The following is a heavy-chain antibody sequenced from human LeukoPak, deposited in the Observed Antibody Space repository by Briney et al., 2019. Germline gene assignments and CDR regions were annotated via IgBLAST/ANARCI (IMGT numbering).Heavy chain of an antibody. J-gene: IGHJ4*02. CDR2: ISGSGGST. CDR3: AKDLNYGSGSSPIGY. Sequence: GGSLRLSCAASGFTFSSYAMSWVRQAPGKGLEWVSAISGSGGSTYYADPVKGRFTISRDNSKNTLYLQMNSLRAEDTAVYYCAKDLNYGSGSSPIGYWGQGTLVTVSS. CDR1: GFTFSSYA. V-gene: IGHV3-23*01. D-gene: IGHD3-10*01.